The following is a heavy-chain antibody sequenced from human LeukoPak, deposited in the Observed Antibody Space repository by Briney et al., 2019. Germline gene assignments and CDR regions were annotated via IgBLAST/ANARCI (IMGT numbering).Heavy chain of an antibody. J-gene: IGHJ4*02. CDR1: GFIFTNAW. CDR3: TTDKSR. D-gene: IGHD2-2*01. V-gene: IGHV3-15*01. Sequence: PGGSLRLSCAASGFIFTNAWMSWVRQAPGKGLEWVGRIKSKTDGGTTDYAASVKGRFTISREDLRNTVYPQMNSLKTEDTAVYYCTTDKSRWGQGTLVTVSS. CDR2: IKSKTDGGTT.